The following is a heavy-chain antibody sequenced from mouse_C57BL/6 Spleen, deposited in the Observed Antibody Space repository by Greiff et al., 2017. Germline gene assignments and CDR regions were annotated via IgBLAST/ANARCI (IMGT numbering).Heavy chain of an antibody. CDR3: ARDGYYVLYYYAVDY. J-gene: IGHJ4*01. CDR1: GFTFSDYG. V-gene: IGHV5-17*01. D-gene: IGHD2-3*01. Sequence: EVQLVESGGGLVKPGGSLKLSCAASGFTFSDYGMHWVRQAPEKGLEWVAYISSGSSTIYYADTVKGRFTISRDNAKNTLFLQMTSLRSEDTAMYYCARDGYYVLYYYAVDYWGQGTSVTVSS. CDR2: ISSGSSTI.